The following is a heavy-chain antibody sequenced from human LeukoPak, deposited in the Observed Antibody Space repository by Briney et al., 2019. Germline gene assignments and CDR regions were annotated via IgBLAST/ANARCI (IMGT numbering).Heavy chain of an antibody. CDR2: ISWNSGSI. CDR1: GFTFSNSG. J-gene: IGHJ5*02. CDR3: AKGEQLLYSWFDP. D-gene: IGHD2-2*01. Sequence: GGSLRLSCAASGFTFSNSGMSWVRQAPGKGLEWVSGISWNSGSIGYADSVKGRFTISRDNAKNSLYLQMNSLRAEDTALYYCAKGEQLLYSWFDPWGQGTLVTVSS. V-gene: IGHV3-9*01.